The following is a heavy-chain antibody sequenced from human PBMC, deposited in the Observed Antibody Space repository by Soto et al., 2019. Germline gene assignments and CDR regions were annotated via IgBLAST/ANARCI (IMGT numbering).Heavy chain of an antibody. D-gene: IGHD2-2*02. CDR3: ATDLYCSSTSCYTGY. CDR2: FDPEDGET. J-gene: IGHJ4*02. Sequence: ASVKVSCKVSGYTLTELSMHWVRQAPGRGLEWMGGFDPEDGETIYAQKFQGRVTMTEDTSTDTAYMELSSLRSEDTAVYYCATDLYCSSTSCYTGYWGQGTLVTVSS. CDR1: GYTLTELS. V-gene: IGHV1-24*01.